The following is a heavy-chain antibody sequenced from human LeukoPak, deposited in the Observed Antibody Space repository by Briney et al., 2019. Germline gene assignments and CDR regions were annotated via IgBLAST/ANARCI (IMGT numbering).Heavy chain of an antibody. J-gene: IGHJ2*01. CDR3: AKSKSYGNWYFDL. CDR1: GFTFSSYG. Sequence: GGSLRLSCAASGFTFSSYGMHWVRQAPGKGLEWVAVISYDGSNKYYADSVKGRFTISRDNSKNTLYLQMNSLRAEDTAVYYCAKSKSYGNWYFDLWGRGTLVTVSS. CDR2: ISYDGSNK. D-gene: IGHD5-18*01. V-gene: IGHV3-30*18.